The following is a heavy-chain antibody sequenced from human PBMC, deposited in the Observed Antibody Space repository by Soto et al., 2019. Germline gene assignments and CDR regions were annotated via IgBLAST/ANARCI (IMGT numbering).Heavy chain of an antibody. V-gene: IGHV4-61*01. D-gene: IGHD3-22*01. CDR3: AKNYYDSSGYYFDY. CDR1: GGSVSSGSYY. J-gene: IGHJ4*02. CDR2: IYYSGST. Sequence: LSLTCTVSGGSVSSGSYYWSWIRQPPGKGLEWIGYIYYSGSTNYNPSLKSRVTISVDTSKNQFSLKLSSVTAADTAVYYCAKNYYDSSGYYFDYWGQGTLVTVS.